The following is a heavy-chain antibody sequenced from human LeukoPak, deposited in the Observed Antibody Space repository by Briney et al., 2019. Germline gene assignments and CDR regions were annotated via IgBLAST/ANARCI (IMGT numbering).Heavy chain of an antibody. D-gene: IGHD2-2*01. J-gene: IGHJ4*02. Sequence: SETLSLTCTVSGGSISSSSYYWSWIRQPPGKGLEWIGEINHSGSTNYNPSLKGRVTISVDTSKNQFSLKLSSVTAADTAVYYCARGPKTDIVVVPAATFLDYWGQGTLVTVSS. CDR3: ARGPKTDIVVVPAATFLDY. CDR2: INHSGST. CDR1: GGSISSSSYY. V-gene: IGHV4-39*07.